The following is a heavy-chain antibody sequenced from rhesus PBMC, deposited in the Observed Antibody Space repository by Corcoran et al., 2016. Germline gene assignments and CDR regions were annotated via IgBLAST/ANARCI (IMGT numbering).Heavy chain of an antibody. D-gene: IGHD2-39*01. CDR1: CYSISSGYY. J-gene: IGHJ5-1*01. Sequence: QVQLQESGPGLVKPSATLSLTCSVSCYSISSGYYWGWIRQPPGKGLEYIGYISGSSGSTYYNPSLKSRVTISKDTSKNQFSLKLSSVTAADTAVYYCARTPGNRFDVWGPGVLVTVSS. V-gene: IGHV4-99*01. CDR2: ISGSSGST. CDR3: ARTPGNRFDV.